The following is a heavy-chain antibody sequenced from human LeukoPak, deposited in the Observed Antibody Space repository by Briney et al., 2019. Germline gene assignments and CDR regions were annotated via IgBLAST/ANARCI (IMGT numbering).Heavy chain of an antibody. V-gene: IGHV4-59*01. CDR3: VRERYSSYYFYMDV. CDR2: IYYSGST. D-gene: IGHD5-12*01. Sequence: SETLSLTCTVSGGSISSYYWSWIRQPPGKGLEWIGYIYYSGSTNYNPSLKSRVTISVDTSKNQFSLRLSSVTAADTAVYYCVRERYSSYYFYMDVWGKGTTVTISS. CDR1: GGSISSYY. J-gene: IGHJ6*03.